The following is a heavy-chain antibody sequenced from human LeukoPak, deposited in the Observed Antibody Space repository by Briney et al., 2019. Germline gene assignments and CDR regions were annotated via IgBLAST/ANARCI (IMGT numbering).Heavy chain of an antibody. D-gene: IGHD3/OR15-3a*01. V-gene: IGHV1-58*02. CDR2: IVVGSGNT. CDR3: AADVLGTGYHFDY. J-gene: IGHJ4*02. Sequence: SVKVTCKASGFTFTSSAMQWVRQARGQRLEWIGWIVVGSGNTNYAQKFQERVTITRDMSTSTAYMELSSLRSEDTAVYYCAADVLGTGYHFDYWGQGTLVTVSS. CDR1: GFTFTSSA.